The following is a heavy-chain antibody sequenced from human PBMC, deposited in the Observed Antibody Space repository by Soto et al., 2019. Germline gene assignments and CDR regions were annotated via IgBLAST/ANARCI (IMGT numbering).Heavy chain of an antibody. CDR2: IDPSDSYT. CDR1: GYSFTSYW. CDR3: ARRVYYYGSGSTMGLDY. Sequence: GESLKIFSKGSGYSFTSYWISWVRQMPGKGLEWMGRIDPSDSYTNYSPSFQGHVTISADKSISTAYLQWSSLKASDTAMYYCARRVYYYGSGSTMGLDYWGQGTLVTVSS. V-gene: IGHV5-10-1*01. J-gene: IGHJ4*02. D-gene: IGHD3-10*01.